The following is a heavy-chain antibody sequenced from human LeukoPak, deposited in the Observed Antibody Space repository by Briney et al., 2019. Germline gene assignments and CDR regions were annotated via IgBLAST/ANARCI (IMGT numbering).Heavy chain of an antibody. D-gene: IGHD6-19*01. CDR1: GGSFSGYY. J-gene: IGHJ3*02. Sequence: KPSETLSLTCAVYGGSFSGYYWSWIRQPPGKGLEWIGYIYYSGSTNYNPSLKSRVTISVDTSKNQFSLKLSSVTAADTAVYYCARGRSSGWPHDAFDIWGQGTMVTVSS. V-gene: IGHV4-59*01. CDR3: ARGRSSGWPHDAFDI. CDR2: IYYSGST.